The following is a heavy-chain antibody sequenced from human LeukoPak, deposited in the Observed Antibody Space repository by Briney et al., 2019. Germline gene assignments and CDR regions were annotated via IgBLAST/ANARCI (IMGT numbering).Heavy chain of an antibody. J-gene: IGHJ4*02. V-gene: IGHV1-18*01. CDR1: GYTFTSYG. D-gene: IGHD5-18*01. Sequence: ASVKVSCKASGYTFTSYGINWVRQAPGQRLEWMGWISAYNGNTNYAQKLQGRVTMTTDTSTSTAYMELRSLRSDDTAVYYCAREVMDTVMFDYWGQGTLVTVSS. CDR3: AREVMDTVMFDY. CDR2: ISAYNGNT.